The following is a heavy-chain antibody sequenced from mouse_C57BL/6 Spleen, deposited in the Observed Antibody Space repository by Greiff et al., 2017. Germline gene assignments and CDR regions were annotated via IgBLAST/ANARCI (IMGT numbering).Heavy chain of an antibody. Sequence: DVMLVESGGDLVKPGGSLKLSCAASGFTFSSYGMSWVRQTPDKRLEWVATISSGGSYTYYPDSVKGRFTISRDNAKNTLYLQMSSLKSEDTAMYYGARGDGSSYRWYFDVWGTGTTVTVSS. CDR3: ARGDGSSYRWYFDV. J-gene: IGHJ1*03. D-gene: IGHD1-1*01. V-gene: IGHV5-6*02. CDR2: ISSGGSYT. CDR1: GFTFSSYG.